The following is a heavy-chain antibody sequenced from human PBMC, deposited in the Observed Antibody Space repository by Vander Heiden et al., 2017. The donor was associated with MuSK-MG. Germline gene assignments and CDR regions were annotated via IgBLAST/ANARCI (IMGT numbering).Heavy chain of an antibody. CDR1: GFTFSSYD. Sequence: QVQVVESGGGVVQPGRSLRLSCAASGFTFSSYDLNWVRQAPGKGLEWVAVISYDGSKKYYADSVKGRFSISRDNFKNTLFLQMSSLGTEDTAVYYCARCGASGGACYYYYGMDVWGQGTTVTVSS. V-gene: IGHV3-30*04. CDR3: ARCGASGGACYYYYGMDV. D-gene: IGHD2-21*01. J-gene: IGHJ6*02. CDR2: ISYDGSKK.